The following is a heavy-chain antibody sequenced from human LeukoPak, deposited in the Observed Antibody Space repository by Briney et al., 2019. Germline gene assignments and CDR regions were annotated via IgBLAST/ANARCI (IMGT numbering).Heavy chain of an antibody. CDR3: ARDVSGGSCYLGCWFDP. V-gene: IGHV3-48*02. D-gene: IGHD2-15*01. CDR1: GFTFSRYS. J-gene: IGHJ5*02. Sequence: GGSLRLSCAASGFTFSRYSMNWVRQAPGKGLEWVSYISSSSSTISYADSVKGRFTISRDNAKNSLYLQMNSLRDEDTAMYYCARDVSGGSCYLGCWFDPWGQGTLVTVSS. CDR2: ISSSSSTI.